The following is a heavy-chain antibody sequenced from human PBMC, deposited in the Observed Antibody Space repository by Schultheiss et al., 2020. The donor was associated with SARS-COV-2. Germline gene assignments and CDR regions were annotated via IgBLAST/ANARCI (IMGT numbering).Heavy chain of an antibody. Sequence: SETLSLTCTVSGGSISSGGYYWSWIRQHPGKGLEWIGYIYYSGSTYYNPSLKSRVTISVDTSKNQFSLKLSSVTAADTAVYYCARERSGSYLGRGYFDYWGQGALVTVSS. J-gene: IGHJ4*02. CDR1: GGSISSGGYY. V-gene: IGHV4-31*03. D-gene: IGHD1-26*01. CDR3: ARERSGSYLGRGYFDY. CDR2: IYYSGST.